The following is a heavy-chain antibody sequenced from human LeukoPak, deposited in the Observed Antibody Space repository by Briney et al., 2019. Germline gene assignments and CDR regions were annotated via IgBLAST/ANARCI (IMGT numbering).Heavy chain of an antibody. V-gene: IGHV3-33*01. CDR1: GFTFSSYG. CDR3: ARDRGQWELLAFDY. Sequence: GASLRLSCAASGFTFSSYGMHWVRQAPGKGLEWVAVIWYDGSNKYYADSVKGRFTISRDNSKNTLYLQMNSLRAEDTAVYYCARDRGQWELLAFDYWGQGTLVTVSA. J-gene: IGHJ4*02. CDR2: IWYDGSNK. D-gene: IGHD1-26*01.